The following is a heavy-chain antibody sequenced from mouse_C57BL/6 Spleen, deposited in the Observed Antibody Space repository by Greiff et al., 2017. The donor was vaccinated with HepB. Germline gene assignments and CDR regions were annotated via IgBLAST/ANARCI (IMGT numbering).Heavy chain of an antibody. V-gene: IGHV5-17*01. CDR3: ARYYYYDYYAMDY. D-gene: IGHD2-1*01. CDR1: GFTFSDYG. CDR2: ISSGSSTI. Sequence: EVQRVESGGGLVKPGGSLKLSCAASGFTFSDYGMHWVRQAPEKGLEWVAYISSGSSTIYYADTVKGRFTISRDNAKNTLFLQMTSLRSEDTAMYYCARYYYYDYYAMDYWGQGTSVTVSS. J-gene: IGHJ4*01.